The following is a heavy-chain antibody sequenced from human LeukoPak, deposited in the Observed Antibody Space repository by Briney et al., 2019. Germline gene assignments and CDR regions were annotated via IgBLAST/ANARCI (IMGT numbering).Heavy chain of an antibody. CDR1: GGSISSSNW. CDR2: IYHSGST. V-gene: IGHV4-4*02. CDR3: ARSSGRGYYYYYGMDV. D-gene: IGHD3-10*01. J-gene: IGHJ6*02. Sequence: SETLSLTCAVSGGSISSSNWWSWVRQPPGKGLEWIGEIYHSGSTNYNPSLKSRVTISVDTSKNQFSLKLSSVTAADTAVYYCARSSGRGYYYYYGMDVWGQGTTVTVSS.